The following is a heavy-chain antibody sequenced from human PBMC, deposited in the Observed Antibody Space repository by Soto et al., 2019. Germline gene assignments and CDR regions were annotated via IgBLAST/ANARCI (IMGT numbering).Heavy chain of an antibody. CDR1: GCAFSTYG. D-gene: IGHD6-13*01. V-gene: IGHV3-33*01. CDR2: IWYDGSNK. Sequence: GGSLRLSCAASGCAFSTYGIHWVRQAPGKGLEWVAVIWYDGSNKYYADSVKGRFTISRDNSKNTLYLQMNSLRAEDTAVYYCARVAARCDIWGQGTMVTVSS. CDR3: ARVAARCDI. J-gene: IGHJ3*02.